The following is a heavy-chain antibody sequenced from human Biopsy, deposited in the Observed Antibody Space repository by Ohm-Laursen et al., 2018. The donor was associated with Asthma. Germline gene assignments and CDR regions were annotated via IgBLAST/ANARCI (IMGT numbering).Heavy chain of an antibody. J-gene: IGHJ3*02. CDR3: VRDGTDAAFDI. V-gene: IGHV3-30*01. CDR2: ITKDTSTQ. Sequence: SLRLSCSASGFSFSNFTIHWVRQAPGKGLEWVGAITKDTSTQNYADSVKGRFTMARDNSKNTLDLQMNSLREEDTAVYYCVRDGTDAAFDIWGQGTVVSVSS. D-gene: IGHD5-24*01. CDR1: GFSFSNFT.